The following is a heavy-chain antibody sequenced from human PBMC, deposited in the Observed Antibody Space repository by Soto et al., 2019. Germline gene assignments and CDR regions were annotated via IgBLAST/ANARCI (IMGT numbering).Heavy chain of an antibody. CDR2: VGAYNGNT. V-gene: IGHV1-18*01. Sequence: GASVKVSCKASGYTFTSHGISWVRQAPGQGPEWIGWVGAYNGNTNYPQKLQGRVTMTADTSTSTAYMELRRLRSDDTAVYYCASSRLPNYGMDVWGKGTTVTVSS. D-gene: IGHD2-15*01. J-gene: IGHJ6*04. CDR1: GYTFTSHG. CDR3: ASSRLPNYGMDV.